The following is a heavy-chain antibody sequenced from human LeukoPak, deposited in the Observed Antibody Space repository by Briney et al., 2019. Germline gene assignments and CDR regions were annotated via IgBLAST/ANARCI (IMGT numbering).Heavy chain of an antibody. CDR2: IYHTGST. Sequence: SETLSLTCTVSGASISSGTYCWSWIRQPPGEGLEWIGYIYHTGSTYYNPSLKSRVTISVDRSKNQFSLNLNSVTAADTALYYCARGDGSGSGRWFDPWGQGTLITVSS. J-gene: IGHJ5*02. CDR1: GASISSGTYC. V-gene: IGHV4-30-2*01. CDR3: ARGDGSGSGRWFDP. D-gene: IGHD3-10*01.